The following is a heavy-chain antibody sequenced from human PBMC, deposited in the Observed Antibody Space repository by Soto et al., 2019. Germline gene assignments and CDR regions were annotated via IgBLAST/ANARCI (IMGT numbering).Heavy chain of an antibody. J-gene: IGHJ4*02. CDR2: IYYSGST. V-gene: IGHV4-59*01. CDR1: GGSISSYY. Sequence: PSETLSLTCTVSGGSISSYYWSWIRQPPGKGLEWIGYIYYSGSTNYNPSLKSRVTLSVDPSKNQFSLKLSSGTAADTALDYCARLPKTGEARDFWGQGTRVTVSS. D-gene: IGHD2-21*01. CDR3: ARLPKTGEARDF.